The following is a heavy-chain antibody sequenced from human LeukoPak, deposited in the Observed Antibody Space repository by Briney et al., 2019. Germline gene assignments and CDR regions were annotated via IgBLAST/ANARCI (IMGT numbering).Heavy chain of an antibody. CDR3: ARGAGIAGGSYFDY. Sequence: GSLRLSCAASGFTFSSYEMNWVRQAPGKGLEWVSSISASSNYIYYADSLKGRFTISRDNAKNSLYLQMNSPRAEDTAVYFCARGAGIAGGSYFDYWGQGTLVTVSS. D-gene: IGHD6-13*01. CDR2: ISASSNYI. CDR1: GFTFSSYE. V-gene: IGHV3-21*01. J-gene: IGHJ4*02.